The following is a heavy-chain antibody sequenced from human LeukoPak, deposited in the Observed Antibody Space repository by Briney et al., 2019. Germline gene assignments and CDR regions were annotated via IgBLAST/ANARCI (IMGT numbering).Heavy chain of an antibody. CDR1: GLALSTSGVG. J-gene: IGHJ4*02. CDR2: IYWNDDK. V-gene: IGHV2-5*01. D-gene: IGHD4-17*01. Sequence: SGPTLVNSAHTLTLSYPFSGLALSTSGVGVGWIRQPPGKALEWLALIYWNDDKRYSPSLKSRLTITKDTSKNQVVLTMTNMDHVDTATYYCAQPYGDHVTYWGQGTLVTVSS. CDR3: AQPYGDHVTY.